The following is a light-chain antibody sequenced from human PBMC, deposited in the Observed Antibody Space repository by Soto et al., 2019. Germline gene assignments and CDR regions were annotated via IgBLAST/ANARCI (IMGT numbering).Light chain of an antibody. CDR1: QSVSSN. Sequence: EIVMTQSPATLSASPGERVTLSCRASQSVSSNLAWYQQKPGQAPRLXIXGAVTRATGIPARFSGRGSGTEFTLTIPSLQSADFAVYFCQQYNGWLWTFGQGTKVDIK. V-gene: IGKV3D-15*01. CDR2: GAV. CDR3: QQYNGWLWT. J-gene: IGKJ1*01.